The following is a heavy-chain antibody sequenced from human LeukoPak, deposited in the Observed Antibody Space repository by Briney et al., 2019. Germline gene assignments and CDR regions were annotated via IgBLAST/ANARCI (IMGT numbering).Heavy chain of an antibody. J-gene: IGHJ3*02. V-gene: IGHV4-31*03. CDR3: ARVHDYGGNTDAFDI. D-gene: IGHD4-23*01. Sequence: SETLSLTCTVSGGSISSGGYYWSWIRQHPGKGLEWIGYIYYSGSTYYNPSLKSRVTISVDTSKNQFSLKLSSVTAADTAVYYCARVHDYGGNTDAFDIWGQGSMVTVSS. CDR2: IYYSGST. CDR1: GGSISSGGYY.